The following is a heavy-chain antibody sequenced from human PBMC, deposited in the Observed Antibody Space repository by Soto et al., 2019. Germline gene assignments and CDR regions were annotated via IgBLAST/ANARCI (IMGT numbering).Heavy chain of an antibody. V-gene: IGHV1-69*06. CDR2: IIPIFGTA. CDR3: ARERYFDWLKNWFDP. D-gene: IGHD3-9*01. CDR1: GGTFSSYA. J-gene: IGHJ5*02. Sequence: SVKVSCKASGGTFSSYAISWVRQAPGQGLEWMGGIIPIFGTANYAQKFQGRVMITADKSTSTAYMELSSPRSEDTAVYYCARERYFDWLKNWFDPWGQGTLVTVSS.